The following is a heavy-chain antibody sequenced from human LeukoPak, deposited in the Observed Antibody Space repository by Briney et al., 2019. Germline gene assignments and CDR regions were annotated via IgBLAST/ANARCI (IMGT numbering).Heavy chain of an antibody. CDR1: GFPFSSYA. CDR3: ARASGSYYDFWSGYYMRNEDMDFDY. D-gene: IGHD3-3*01. V-gene: IGHV3-30-3*01. CDR2: ISYDGSNK. Sequence: GGSLRLSCAASGFPFSSYAMHWVRQAPGKGLEWVAVISYDGSNKYYADSVKGRFTISRDNSKNTLYLQMNSLRAEDTAVYYCARASGSYYDFWSGYYMRNEDMDFDYWGQGTLVTVSS. J-gene: IGHJ4*02.